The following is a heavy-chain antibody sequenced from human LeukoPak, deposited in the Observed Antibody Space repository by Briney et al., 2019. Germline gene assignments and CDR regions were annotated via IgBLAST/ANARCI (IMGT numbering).Heavy chain of an antibody. CDR2: ISASSSAV. V-gene: IGHV3-48*04. D-gene: IGHD6-19*01. CDR1: GFSFSVYS. Sequence: GGSLRLSCAASGFSFSVYSMNWVRQAPGKGLEWVSYISASSSAVHYADSVKGRFTISRDNAKNSLYLEMDSLRAEDTAVYYCARDSYQYSSGWHLDYWGQGTLVTVFS. J-gene: IGHJ4*02. CDR3: ARDSYQYSSGWHLDY.